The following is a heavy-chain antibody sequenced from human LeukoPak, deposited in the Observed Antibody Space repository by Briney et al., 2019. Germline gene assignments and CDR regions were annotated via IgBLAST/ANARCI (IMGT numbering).Heavy chain of an antibody. CDR3: ARGAPGSYCSGGSCPYFDY. Sequence: ASVKVSCKASGYTFTSYDVNWVRQATGQGLEWMGWVNPTSGHTGYAQKFQGRVTMTTNTSISTAYMELSSLRSENTAVYYCARGAPGSYCSGGSCPYFDYWGQGTLVSVSS. D-gene: IGHD2-15*01. V-gene: IGHV1-8*01. J-gene: IGHJ4*02. CDR2: VNPTSGHT. CDR1: GYTFTSYD.